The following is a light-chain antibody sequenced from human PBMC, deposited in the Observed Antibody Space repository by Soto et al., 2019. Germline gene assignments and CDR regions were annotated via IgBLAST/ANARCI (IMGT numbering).Light chain of an antibody. CDR3: QRDYNFPWT. CDR1: QSIGFW. J-gene: IGKJ1*01. V-gene: IGKV1-5*01. CDR2: DAS. Sequence: DIPMTQSPSTLSASVGDRVTITCRASQSIGFWWAWYQQKPGRAPKLLIYDASSLEIGVPSRFSGSGAGTDFALNSISRQPDDVATYYCQRDYNFPWTFGPGTKVDIK.